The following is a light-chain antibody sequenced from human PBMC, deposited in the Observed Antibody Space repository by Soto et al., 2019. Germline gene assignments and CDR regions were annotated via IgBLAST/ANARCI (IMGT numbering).Light chain of an antibody. CDR1: RSISNW. CDR2: GAS. V-gene: IGKV1-5*01. Sequence: DIQMTQSPSTLSASVGDRVTITFRSSRSISNWLAWFQQIPGKAPKLLIYGASSLESGVPSRFSGSGCGREFTLTISSLQHDDFPAYYGQDYNSHPYTFGQGTKVDIK. CDR3: QDYNSHPYT. J-gene: IGKJ1*01.